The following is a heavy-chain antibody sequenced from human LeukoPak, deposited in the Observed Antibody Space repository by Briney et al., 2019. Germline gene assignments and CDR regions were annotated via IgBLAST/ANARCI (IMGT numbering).Heavy chain of an antibody. D-gene: IGHD3-10*01. J-gene: IGHJ4*02. CDR1: GLRFSDYY. CDR2: ISSGGDIM. V-gene: IGHV3-11*04. Sequence: GGSLRLSCAASGLRFSDYYVSWIRQAPGKGLQWVSYISSGGDIMHYADSVKGRFTSSRDNAKNSGYLEMNSLRAEDTAVYYCAKDIGSYYDYWGQGILVTVSS. CDR3: AKDIGSYYDY.